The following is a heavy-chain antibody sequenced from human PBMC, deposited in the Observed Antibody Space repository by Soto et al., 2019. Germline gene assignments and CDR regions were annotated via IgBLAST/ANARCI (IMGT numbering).Heavy chain of an antibody. CDR1: GFTVSSHA. D-gene: IGHD2-15*01. Sequence: GGSLRLSCEGSGFTVSSHAMTWIRQAPGKGPEWVSTVTAGGGTYYADSVKGRFAMSRDTSENTLYLQMNSLGAEDTAAYYCAPHVSCSGGSCQYDAFAIRGQGTMVTVSS. CDR2: VTAGGGT. V-gene: IGHV3-23*01. CDR3: APHVSCSGGSCQYDAFAI. J-gene: IGHJ3*02.